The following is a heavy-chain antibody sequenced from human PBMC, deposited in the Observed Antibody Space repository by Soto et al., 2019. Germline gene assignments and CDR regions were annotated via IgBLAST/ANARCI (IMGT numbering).Heavy chain of an antibody. J-gene: IGHJ4*02. D-gene: IGHD5-18*01. V-gene: IGHV3-9*01. CDR3: AKDDSARYSYGSPSGY. CDR1: GFTFDDYA. CDR2: ISWNSGSI. Sequence: EVQLVESGGGLVQPGRSLRLSCAASGFTFDDYAMHWVRQAPGKGLEWVSGISWNSGSIGYADSVKGRFTISRDNAKKSLYLQIDSLRAEDTALYYCAKDDSARYSYGSPSGYWGQGTLVTVSS.